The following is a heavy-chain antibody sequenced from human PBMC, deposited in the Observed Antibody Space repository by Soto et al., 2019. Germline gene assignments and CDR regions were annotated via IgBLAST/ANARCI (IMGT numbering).Heavy chain of an antibody. D-gene: IGHD3-22*01. CDR2: ISGSGGST. V-gene: IGHV3-23*01. CDR3: AKDWPPNPTYYYDSSGNDAVDI. CDR1: GFTFSSYA. J-gene: IGHJ3*02. Sequence: GGSLRLSCAASGFTFSSYAMSWVRQAPGKGLEWVSAISGSGGSTYYADSVKGRFTISRDNSKNTLNLQMNSLRAEDTAVYYCAKDWPPNPTYYYDSSGNDAVDIWGQGTMVTVSS.